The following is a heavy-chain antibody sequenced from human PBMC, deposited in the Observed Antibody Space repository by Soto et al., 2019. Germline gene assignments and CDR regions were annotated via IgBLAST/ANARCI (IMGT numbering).Heavy chain of an antibody. D-gene: IGHD6-19*01. CDR2: ILYDGSKT. J-gene: IGHJ6*02. CDR1: GGTWSSHG. V-gene: IGHV3-30*18. Sequence: GRSMRLSWRATGGTWSSHGMRWISKDQGKGLEWVTVILYDGSKTYYAESVKGLFTISSDNSKNTLYLKVSRLRAEDTALYFCVKDGGSGWPYFDDMAVWGQGTTVTVSS. CDR3: VKDGGSGWPYFDDMAV.